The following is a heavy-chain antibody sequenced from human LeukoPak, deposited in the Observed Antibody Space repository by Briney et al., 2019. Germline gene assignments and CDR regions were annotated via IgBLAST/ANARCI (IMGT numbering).Heavy chain of an antibody. CDR1: GGSISSYF. J-gene: IGHJ4*02. V-gene: IGHV4-59*01. D-gene: IGHD6-6*01. Sequence: SETLSLTCTVSGGSISSYFWNWIRQPPGKGLEWIGYIYYSGSTNYNPSLKSRVTISVDTSKNQFSLKLSSVTAADTAVYYCARSPIAARTHFDYWGQGTLVTVSS. CDR2: IYYSGST. CDR3: ARSPIAARTHFDY.